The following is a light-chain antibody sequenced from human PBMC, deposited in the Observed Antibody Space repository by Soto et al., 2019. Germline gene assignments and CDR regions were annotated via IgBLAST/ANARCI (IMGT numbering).Light chain of an antibody. J-gene: IGKJ3*01. Sequence: DIQMTQSPSSLSASVGDRVTITCRASQTINTYLNWYQQKPGKAPHLLIYATSTLQSGVTSRFSGNGSGTDFTLTISSLQPEDFATYYCQQSYSTPAFGPGTKVDIK. CDR2: ATS. CDR1: QTINTY. CDR3: QQSYSTPA. V-gene: IGKV1-39*01.